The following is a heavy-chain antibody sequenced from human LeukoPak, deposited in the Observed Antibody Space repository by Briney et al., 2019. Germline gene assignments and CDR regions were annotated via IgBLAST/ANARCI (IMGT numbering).Heavy chain of an antibody. V-gene: IGHV4-59*08. CDR3: ARAGVGSRFDY. CDR1: GGSINNYF. Sequence: PSETLSLTCTVSGGSINNYFWSWIRQPPGKGLEWIGYIYGSGRATYNSSLRSRVTISVDTSRNQFSLNLNSVTAADTAVYYCARAGVGSRFDYWGQGTLVTVSS. D-gene: IGHD2-15*01. J-gene: IGHJ4*02. CDR2: IYGSGRA.